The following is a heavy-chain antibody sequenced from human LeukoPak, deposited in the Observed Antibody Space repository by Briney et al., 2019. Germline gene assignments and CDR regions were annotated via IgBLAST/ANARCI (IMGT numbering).Heavy chain of an antibody. V-gene: IGHV4-4*02. CDR3: ARVREVAGTDYFDY. CDR1: GGSISSSNW. J-gene: IGHJ4*02. D-gene: IGHD6-19*01. Sequence: SETLSLTCAVSGGSISSSNWWSWVRQPPGKGLEWIGEIYHSGSTNYNPSLKGRVTISVDKSKNQFSLKLSSVTAADTAVYYCARVREVAGTDYFDYWGQGTLVTVSS. CDR2: IYHSGST.